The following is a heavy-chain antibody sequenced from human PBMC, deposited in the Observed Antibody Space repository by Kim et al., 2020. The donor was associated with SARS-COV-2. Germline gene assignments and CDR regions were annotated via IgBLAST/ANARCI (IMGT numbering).Heavy chain of an antibody. Sequence: SETLSLTCAVYGGSFSGYYWSWIRQPPGKGLEWIGEINHSGSTNYNPSLKSRVTISVDTSKNQFSLKLSSVTAADTAVYYCARGLFFSALRITMVRGVIDGMDVWGRGTTVTVSS. J-gene: IGHJ6*02. V-gene: IGHV4-34*01. CDR2: INHSGST. D-gene: IGHD3-10*01. CDR1: GGSFSGYY. CDR3: ARGLFFSALRITMVRGVIDGMDV.